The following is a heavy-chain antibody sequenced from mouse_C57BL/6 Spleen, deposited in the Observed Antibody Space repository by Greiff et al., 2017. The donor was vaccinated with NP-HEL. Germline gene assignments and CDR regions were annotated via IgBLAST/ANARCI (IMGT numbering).Heavy chain of an antibody. CDR3: ARDGSQPFDY. CDR2: INPSSGYT. J-gene: IGHJ2*01. D-gene: IGHD1-1*01. V-gene: IGHV1-4*01. CDR1: GYTFTSYT. Sequence: VQLQESGAELARPGASVKMSCKASGYTFTSYTMHWVKQRPGQGLEWIGYINPSSGYTKYNQKFKDKATLTANKSSSTAYMQLSSLTSEDSAVYYCARDGSQPFDYWGQGTTLTVSS.